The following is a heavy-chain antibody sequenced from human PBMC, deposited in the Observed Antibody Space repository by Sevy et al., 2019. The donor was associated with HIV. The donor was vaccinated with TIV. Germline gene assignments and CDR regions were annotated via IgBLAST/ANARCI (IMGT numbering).Heavy chain of an antibody. CDR3: ARALDSTLLRFLEQGPFDY. V-gene: IGHV1-46*03. CDR2: INPSGGST. D-gene: IGHD3-3*01. Sequence: ASVKVSCKASGYTFTSYYMHWVRQAPGQGLEWMGIINPSGGSTSYAQKFQGRVTMTRDTSTSTVYMELSSLRSEDTAVYYCARALDSTLLRFLEQGPFDYWGQGTLVTVSS. CDR1: GYTFTSYY. J-gene: IGHJ4*02.